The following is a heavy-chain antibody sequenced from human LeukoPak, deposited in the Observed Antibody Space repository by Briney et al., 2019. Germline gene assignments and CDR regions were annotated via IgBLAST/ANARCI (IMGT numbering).Heavy chain of an antibody. Sequence: SETLSHTCAVYGGSFSGYYWSWIPQPPGRGMGWIGEINHSGSTNYYPSLKSRVTISVDTSKNQFSLKLSSVTAADTAVYYCAREPLWFRGRYFDYWGQGTLDTVSS. D-gene: IGHD3-10*01. J-gene: IGHJ4*02. CDR1: GGSFSGYY. CDR2: INHSGST. V-gene: IGHV4-34*01. CDR3: AREPLWFRGRYFDY.